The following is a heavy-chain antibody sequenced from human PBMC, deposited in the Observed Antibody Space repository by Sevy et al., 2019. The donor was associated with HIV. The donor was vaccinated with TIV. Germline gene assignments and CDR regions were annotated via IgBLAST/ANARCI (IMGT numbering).Heavy chain of an antibody. CDR3: ARVPGEGYYGSGSYYPHFDY. V-gene: IGHV1-2*02. J-gene: IGHJ4*02. Sequence: ASVKVSCKASGYTFTGYYMHWVRQAPGQWLEWMGWINPNSGGTNYAQKFQGRVTMTRDTSISTAYMELSRLRSDDTAVYYCARVPGEGYYGSGSYYPHFDYWGQGTLVTVSS. D-gene: IGHD3-10*01. CDR2: INPNSGGT. CDR1: GYTFTGYY.